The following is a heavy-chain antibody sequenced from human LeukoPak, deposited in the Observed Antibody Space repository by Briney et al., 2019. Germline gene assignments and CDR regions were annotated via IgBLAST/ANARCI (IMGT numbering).Heavy chain of an antibody. CDR2: VSGSGGST. V-gene: IGHV3-23*01. Sequence: PGGSLRLSCAASGFTLSSYAMSWVRQAPGKGLEWVSLVSGSGGSTDYANSVKGRFTISRDNSRNTLYLQMNSLRAEDTALYYCAVHPGIAAAGALDYWGQGTLVTVSS. CDR3: AVHPGIAAAGALDY. J-gene: IGHJ4*02. D-gene: IGHD6-13*01. CDR1: GFTLSSYA.